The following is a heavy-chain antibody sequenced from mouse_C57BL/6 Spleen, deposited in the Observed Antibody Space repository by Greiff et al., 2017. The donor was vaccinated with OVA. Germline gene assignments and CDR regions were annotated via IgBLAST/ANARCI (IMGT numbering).Heavy chain of an antibody. Sequence: QVQLQQPGAELVMPGASVKLSCKASGYTFTSYWMHWVKQRPGQGLEWIGEIDPSDSYTNYNQKFKGKSTLTVDKSSSTAYMQLSSLTSEDSAVYYCARGFDDWGQGTTLTVSS. V-gene: IGHV1-69*01. J-gene: IGHJ2*01. CDR2: IDPSDSYT. CDR3: ARGFDD. CDR1: GYTFTSYW.